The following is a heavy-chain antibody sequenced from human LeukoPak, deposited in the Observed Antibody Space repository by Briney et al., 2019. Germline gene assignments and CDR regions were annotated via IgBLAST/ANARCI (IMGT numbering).Heavy chain of an antibody. V-gene: IGHV4-39*01. CDR1: GGSISSSSYY. CDR3: ARPISSSWYGGWFDP. D-gene: IGHD6-13*01. J-gene: IGHJ5*02. Sequence: SETLSLTCTVSGGSISSSSYYWGWIRQPPGKGLEWIGSIYYSGSTYYNPSLKSRVTISVDTSKNQFSLKLSSVTAADTAVYYCARPISSSWYGGWFDPWGQGTLAIVSS. CDR2: IYYSGST.